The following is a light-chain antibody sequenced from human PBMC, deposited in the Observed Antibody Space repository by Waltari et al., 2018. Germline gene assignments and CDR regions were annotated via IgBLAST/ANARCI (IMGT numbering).Light chain of an antibody. V-gene: IGLV3-19*01. CDR2: GKK. CDR1: SLRPYY. Sequence: SSELTQDPTMSVALGQTVRITCQGDSLRPYYGSWCRQKPGQAPILVIYGKKNRPSGIPDRFSASSSGNTASLTITGAQAEDEAVYYCNSRDISGDVIFGGGTKLTVL. J-gene: IGLJ2*01. CDR3: NSRDISGDVI.